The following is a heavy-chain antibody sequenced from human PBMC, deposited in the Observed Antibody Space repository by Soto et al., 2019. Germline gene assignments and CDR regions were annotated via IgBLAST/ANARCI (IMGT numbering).Heavy chain of an antibody. CDR2: IIPIFGTA. CDR1: GGTFSSYA. Sequence: VKVSCKASGGTFSSYAISWVRQAPGQGLEWMGGIIPIFGTANYAQKFQGRVTITADESTSTAYMELSSLRSEDTAVYYCARAGYDFWSGYSPARGYYGMDVWGQGTTVTVPS. CDR3: ARAGYDFWSGYSPARGYYGMDV. V-gene: IGHV1-69*01. J-gene: IGHJ6*02. D-gene: IGHD3-3*01.